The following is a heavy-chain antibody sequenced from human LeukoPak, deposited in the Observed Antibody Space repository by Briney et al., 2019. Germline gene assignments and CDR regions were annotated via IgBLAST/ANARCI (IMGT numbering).Heavy chain of an antibody. D-gene: IGHD3-10*01. J-gene: IGHJ6*04. Sequence: PGGSLRLSCAASGFTFSSYAMHWVRQAPGKGLEWVAVISYDGSNKYYADSVKGRFTISRDNSKNTLYLQMNSLRAEDTAVYYCARGGTYYYGSGSPMDVWGKGTTVTVSS. V-gene: IGHV3-30-3*01. CDR1: GFTFSSYA. CDR2: ISYDGSNK. CDR3: ARGGTYYYGSGSPMDV.